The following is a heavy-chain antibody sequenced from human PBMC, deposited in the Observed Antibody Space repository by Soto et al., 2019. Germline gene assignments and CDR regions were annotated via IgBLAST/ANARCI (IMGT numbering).Heavy chain of an antibody. V-gene: IGHV3-9*01. CDR2: ISWNSNII. J-gene: IGHJ4*02. CDR1: GFTFDDYA. Sequence: EVQLVESGGGLVQPGRSLRLSCAASGFTFDDYAMHWVRRVPGKGLEWVSSISWNSNIIGYADSVKGRFTISRDNAKKSPYLQMNCLRPEDTALYYCATGGPDGFCSGGRCYFDYWGQGTLVTVSS. CDR3: ATGGPDGFCSGGRCYFDY. D-gene: IGHD2-15*01.